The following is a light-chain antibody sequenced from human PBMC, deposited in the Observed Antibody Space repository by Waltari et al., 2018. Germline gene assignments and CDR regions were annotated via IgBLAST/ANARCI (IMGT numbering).Light chain of an antibody. Sequence: AIQMTQSPSSLSASVGDRVTITCRASQAIRSNLNWYQCKPGKAPKVLIYTASSLQSGVPSRFSGSGSGTDFTLTISSLQPEDFATYYCLQDYDYPYTFGQGTKLEIK. CDR3: LQDYDYPYT. J-gene: IGKJ2*01. CDR1: QAIRSN. V-gene: IGKV1-6*01. CDR2: TAS.